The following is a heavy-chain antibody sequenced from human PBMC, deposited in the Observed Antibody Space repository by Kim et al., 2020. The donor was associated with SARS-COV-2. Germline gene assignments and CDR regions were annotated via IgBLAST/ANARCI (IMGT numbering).Heavy chain of an antibody. Sequence: YRPSFQGQATISADKSISTAYLQWSSLTASDTAMYYCVRLSSGYRDWFDPWGQGTLVTVSS. CDR3: VRLSSGYRDWFDP. D-gene: IGHD3-22*01. J-gene: IGHJ5*02. V-gene: IGHV5-51*01.